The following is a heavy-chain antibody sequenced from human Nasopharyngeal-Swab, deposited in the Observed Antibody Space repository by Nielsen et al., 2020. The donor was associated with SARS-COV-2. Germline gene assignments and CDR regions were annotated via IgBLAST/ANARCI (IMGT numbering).Heavy chain of an antibody. V-gene: IGHV3-7*01. CDR2: IKQDGSEK. J-gene: IGHJ6*02. D-gene: IGHD6-13*01. Sequence: GESLKISCAASGFTFSSYWMSWVRQAPGKGLERVANIKQDGSEKYYVDSVKGRFTISRDNAKNSLYLQMNCLRAEDTAVYYCARDSFSRVGAAGSSHYYYYGMDVWGQGTTVTVSS. CDR1: GFTFSSYW. CDR3: ARDSFSRVGAAGSSHYYYYGMDV.